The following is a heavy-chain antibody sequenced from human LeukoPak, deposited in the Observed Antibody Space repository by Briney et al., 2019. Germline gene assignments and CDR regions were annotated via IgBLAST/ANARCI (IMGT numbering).Heavy chain of an antibody. CDR1: GGSTSSYY. V-gene: IGHV4-59*01. D-gene: IGHD3-3*01. Sequence: SETLSLTCTVSGGSTSSYYWSWIRQPPGKGLEWIGYIYYSGSTNYNPSLKSRVTISVDTSKNQFSLKLSSVTAADTAVYYCARAARDTIFGVVTAFDPWGQGTLVTVSS. J-gene: IGHJ5*02. CDR3: ARAARDTIFGVVTAFDP. CDR2: IYYSGST.